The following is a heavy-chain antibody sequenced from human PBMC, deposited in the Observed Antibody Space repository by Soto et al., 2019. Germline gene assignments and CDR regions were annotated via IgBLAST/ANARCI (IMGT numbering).Heavy chain of an antibody. V-gene: IGHV4-59*01. D-gene: IGHD6-13*01. CDR3: ARGSSWQLPCDY. Sequence: PWKTISLTCTVSSDSISSYYWSWIRQPPGKRLEWIGYISYSGSTDYNPSLKSRVTISGDTSKNQFSLKVSSATAADTAVYYCARGSSWQLPCDYWGQGTM. CDR1: SDSISSYY. J-gene: IGHJ4*02. CDR2: ISYSGST.